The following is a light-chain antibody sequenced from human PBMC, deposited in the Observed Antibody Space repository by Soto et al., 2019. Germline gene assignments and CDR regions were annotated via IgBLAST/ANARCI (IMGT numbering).Light chain of an antibody. Sequence: QSVLTQPASVSGSPGQSITISCSGTSNDVGDYNYVSWYQQHPCKAPKLIIYDVSNRPSGVSNRFSGSKSGNTASRTISGLQAEDEADYYCNSYTRSTSVVFGGGTKLTVL. CDR1: SNDVGDYNY. CDR2: DVS. CDR3: NSYTRSTSVV. J-gene: IGLJ3*02. V-gene: IGLV2-14*01.